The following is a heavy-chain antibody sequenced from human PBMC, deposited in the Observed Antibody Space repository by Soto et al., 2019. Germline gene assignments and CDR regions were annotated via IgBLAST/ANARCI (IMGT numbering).Heavy chain of an antibody. CDR2: ITRNSGSK. V-gene: IGHV3-9*01. CDR1: GFSFDAYA. D-gene: IGHD3-3*01. Sequence: EVQLVESGGGLVQPGGSLRLSCAASGFSFDAYAIHWVRQPPGKGLEWVSGITRNSGSKGYADSVKGRFIVSRDDAKNPLYLQMNSLRPEDTALYYGAKDKQGVSFVSGLHYWGQGPLGTLSS. CDR3: AKDKQGVSFVSGLHY. J-gene: IGHJ4*02.